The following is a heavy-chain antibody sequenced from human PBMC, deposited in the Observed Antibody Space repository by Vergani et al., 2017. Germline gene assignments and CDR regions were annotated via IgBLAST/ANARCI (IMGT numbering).Heavy chain of an antibody. V-gene: IGHV4-38-2*01. CDR1: GYSISSGYY. D-gene: IGHD6-19*01. Sequence: QVQLQESGPGLVKPSETLSLTCAVSGYSISSGYYWGWIRQPPWKGLEWIGSIYHSGSTYYNPSLKTRVTISVDTSKTQFSLKLSSVTAADTAVYYGARQAGRAVAPRKIYYFDYWGQGTLVTVSS. J-gene: IGHJ4*02. CDR3: ARQAGRAVAPRKIYYFDY. CDR2: IYHSGST.